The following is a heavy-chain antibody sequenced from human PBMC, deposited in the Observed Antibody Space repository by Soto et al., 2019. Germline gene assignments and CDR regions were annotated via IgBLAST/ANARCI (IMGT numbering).Heavy chain of an antibody. CDR1: GCTFSSYA. Sequence: VTVSCQASGCTFSSYAISGVRQAPGQGLAWMGGIIPIFGTANYAQKFQGRVKITANESTSTADTELSSLRSQDPARYYCARDEKGAVPAAGLDYWGQGTMVTVSS. D-gene: IGHD2-2*01. CDR3: ARDEKGAVPAAGLDY. V-gene: IGHV1-69*13. J-gene: IGHJ4*02. CDR2: IIPIFGTA.